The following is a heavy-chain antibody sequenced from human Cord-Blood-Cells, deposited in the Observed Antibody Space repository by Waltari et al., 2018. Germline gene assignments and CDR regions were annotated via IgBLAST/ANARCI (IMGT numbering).Heavy chain of an antibody. J-gene: IGHJ5*02. D-gene: IGHD3-16*01. CDR3: ARRFDGMGWFDP. CDR1: GGPISSSSSY. V-gene: IGHV4-39*01. Sequence: QLQLQESGPGLVKSSETLSLTCTVPGGPISSSSSYWRWIRQPPGKGLEWIGSIYYSGSTYDNPSLKCRVTISVDTSKNQFSLKLSSVTAADTAVYYCARRFDGMGWFDPWGQGTLVTVSS. CDR2: IYYSGST.